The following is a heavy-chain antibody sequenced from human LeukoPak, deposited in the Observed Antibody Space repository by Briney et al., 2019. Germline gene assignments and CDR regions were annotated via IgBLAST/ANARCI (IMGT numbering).Heavy chain of an antibody. D-gene: IGHD5-18*01. J-gene: IGHJ6*02. V-gene: IGHV1-2*04. CDR2: INPNSGGT. Sequence: ASVTVSCKASGYTFTGYYMHWVRQAPGQGLEWMGWINPNSGGTNYAQKFQGWVTMTRDTSISTAYMELSRLRSDDTAVYYCARALRELWSYYYYYGMDVWGQGTTVTVSS. CDR1: GYTFTGYY. CDR3: ARALRELWSYYYYYGMDV.